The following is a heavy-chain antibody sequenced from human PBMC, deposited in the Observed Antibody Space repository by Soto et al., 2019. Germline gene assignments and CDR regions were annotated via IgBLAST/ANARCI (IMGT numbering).Heavy chain of an antibody. CDR3: TRHEGGAAADRPLDY. Sequence: SETLSLTCPVSGGSIRSSTYYWGWIRQPPGKGLEWIGSIYYSGSTHYNPSLKSRVTMSVDTSTNQFSLKLNSVTAADTAVYYCTRHEGGAAADRPLDYRGQGTLVTVSS. J-gene: IGHJ4*02. V-gene: IGHV4-39*01. CDR1: GGSIRSSTYY. D-gene: IGHD6-13*01. CDR2: IYYSGST.